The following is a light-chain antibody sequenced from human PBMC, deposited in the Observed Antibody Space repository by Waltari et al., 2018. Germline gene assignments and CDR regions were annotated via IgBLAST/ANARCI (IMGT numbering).Light chain of an antibody. V-gene: IGKV4-1*01. CDR2: WSS. CDR3: QQYYSTPGWT. Sequence: DIVMTQSPDSLAVSLGERATINCKSSQSVLYSANNKNYLAWYQQKPGQPPKLRIYWSSTRESGVPDRFSGSGSGTDCTLTISRLQAEDVAVYYCQQYYSTPGWTFGQGTKVEIK. J-gene: IGKJ1*01. CDR1: QSVLYSANNKNY.